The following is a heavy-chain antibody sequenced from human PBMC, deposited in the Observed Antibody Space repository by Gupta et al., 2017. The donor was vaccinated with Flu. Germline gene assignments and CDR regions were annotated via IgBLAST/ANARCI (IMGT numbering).Heavy chain of an antibody. J-gene: IGHJ5*01. CDR1: GFTLGDEW. Sequence: EVQLVESGGGLVQPGGSLRLSGGGSGFTLGDEWMSWVRQAPGKGPELVANINRDGSVINYMDFVRGRFTISRDNAKNAVYFQMNSLRVDDTAVYYCARDVGSGDYDSWGQGTLVTVSS. V-gene: IGHV3-7*01. CDR3: ARDVGSGDYDS. CDR2: INRDGSVI. D-gene: IGHD4-17*01.